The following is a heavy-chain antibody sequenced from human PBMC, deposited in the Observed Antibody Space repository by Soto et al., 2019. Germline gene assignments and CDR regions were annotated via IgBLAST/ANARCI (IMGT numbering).Heavy chain of an antibody. Sequence: PGGSLRLSCAASGFTFSSYAMHWVRQAPGKGLEWVALISYDGSDKDYADSVKGRFTISRDNSRNTLFLQMNSLRAEDPAVYYCARDYYKYYDSSGYYRSPAYWGQGTLVTVSS. CDR3: ARDYYKYYDSSGYYRSPAY. D-gene: IGHD3-22*01. CDR1: GFTFSSYA. J-gene: IGHJ4*02. CDR2: ISYDGSDK. V-gene: IGHV3-30-3*01.